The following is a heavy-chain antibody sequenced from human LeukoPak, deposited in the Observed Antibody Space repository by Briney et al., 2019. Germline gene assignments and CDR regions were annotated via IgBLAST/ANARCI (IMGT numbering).Heavy chain of an antibody. CDR1: GFTFDDYG. D-gene: IGHD3-10*01. J-gene: IGHJ4*02. CDR2: INWNGGST. CDR3: ASSWGGSYYLGFDY. V-gene: IGHV3-20*04. Sequence: PGGSLRLSCAASGFTFDDYGMSWVRQVPGKGLEWVSGINWNGGSTGYADSVKGRFTISRDNAKNSPYLQMNSLRAEDTALYYCASSWGGSYYLGFDYWGQGTLVTVPS.